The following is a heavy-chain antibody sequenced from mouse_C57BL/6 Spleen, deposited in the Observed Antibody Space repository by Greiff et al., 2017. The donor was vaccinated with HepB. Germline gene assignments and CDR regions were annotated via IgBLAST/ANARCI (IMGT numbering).Heavy chain of an antibody. V-gene: IGHV5-6*01. Sequence: EVKLMESGGDLVKPGGSLKLSCAASGFTFSSYGMSWVRQTPDKRLEWVATISSGGSYTYYPDSVKGRFTISRDNAKNTLYLQMSSLKSEDTAMYYCARQGGIYYDYDDYAMDYWGQGTSVTVSS. D-gene: IGHD2-4*01. J-gene: IGHJ4*01. CDR2: ISSGGSYT. CDR1: GFTFSSYG. CDR3: ARQGGIYYDYDDYAMDY.